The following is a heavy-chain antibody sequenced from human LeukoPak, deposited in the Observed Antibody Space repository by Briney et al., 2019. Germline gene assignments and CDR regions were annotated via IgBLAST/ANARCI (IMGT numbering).Heavy chain of an antibody. D-gene: IGHD2-21*02. CDR2: IIPIFGTA. V-gene: IGHV1-69*13. Sequence: ASVKVSSKASGGTFSSYAISWVRQAPGQGLEWMGGIIPIFGTANYAQKFQGRVTITADESTSTAYMELSSLRSEDTAVYYCARSCGGDCYSYYYGMDVWGQGTTVTVSS. CDR1: GGTFSSYA. CDR3: ARSCGGDCYSYYYGMDV. J-gene: IGHJ6*02.